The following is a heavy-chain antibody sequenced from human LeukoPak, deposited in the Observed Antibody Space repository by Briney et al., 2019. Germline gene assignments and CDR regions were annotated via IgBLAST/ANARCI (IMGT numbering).Heavy chain of an antibody. CDR1: GFTFDDYG. Sequence: GGSLRLSCAASGFTFDDYGMSWVRQAPGKGLEWVSGINWNGGSTGYADSVKGRFTFSRDNARNSLFLQINSLRAEDTAVYYCARLGEKADFDYWGQGTLVTVSS. J-gene: IGHJ4*02. D-gene: IGHD3-16*01. V-gene: IGHV3-20*04. CDR3: ARLGEKADFDY. CDR2: INWNGGST.